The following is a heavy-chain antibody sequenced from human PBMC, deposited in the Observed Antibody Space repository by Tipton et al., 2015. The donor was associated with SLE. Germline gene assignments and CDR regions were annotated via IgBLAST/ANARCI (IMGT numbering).Heavy chain of an antibody. CDR1: GGSISSSNYY. V-gene: IGHV4-39*02. CDR2: SGST. Sequence: GLVKPSETLSLTCTVSGGSISSSNYYWGWIRQPPGKGLEWIGRSGSTYYNPSLESRVSTSVDTSKNQFSLKLSSVTAADTAVYYCARDRRLIAAPSFWWYFDLWGRGTLVTVSS. J-gene: IGHJ2*01. CDR3: ARDRRLIAAPSFWWYFDL. D-gene: IGHD6-13*01.